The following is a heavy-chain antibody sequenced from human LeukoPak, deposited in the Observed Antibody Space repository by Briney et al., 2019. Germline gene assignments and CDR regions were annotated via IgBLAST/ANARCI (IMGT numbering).Heavy chain of an antibody. CDR3: ARNVTSGYFDY. J-gene: IGHJ4*02. D-gene: IGHD3-10*02. Sequence: PSDTLSLTCSVSPGSFTGTPHYWAWIRQSPGKALVWIGSVYYSGNTSYSPSLKSRVSISVARSQNQFSLRLTSVTGADTAVYYCARNVTSGYFDYWGPGIVVTVSS. CDR2: VYYSGNT. V-gene: IGHV4-39*01. CDR1: PGSFTGTPHY.